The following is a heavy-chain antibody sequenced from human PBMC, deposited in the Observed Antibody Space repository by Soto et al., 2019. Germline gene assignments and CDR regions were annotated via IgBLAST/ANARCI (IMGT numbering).Heavy chain of an antibody. Sequence: ESGGGLVKPGGSLRLSCAASGFTFSSDSKGWGRQAPGKGLEWVASISSSGSFMNYADSVKGRFTISRDNAKNSLYLQMRSLKDEDTAVYYCARDPPSGTTLDWFDSWGQGTLVTVSS. D-gene: IGHD1-7*01. CDR2: ISSSGSFM. CDR1: GFTFSSDS. CDR3: ARDPPSGTTLDWFDS. V-gene: IGHV3-21*01. J-gene: IGHJ5*01.